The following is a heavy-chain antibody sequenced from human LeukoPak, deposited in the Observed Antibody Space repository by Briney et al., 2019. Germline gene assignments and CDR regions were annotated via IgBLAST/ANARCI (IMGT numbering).Heavy chain of an antibody. V-gene: IGHV4-59*01. CDR1: GGSISSYY. J-gene: IGHJ4*02. CDR3: ARADFWSGPVDY. Sequence: MPSETLSLTCTVSGGSISSYYWSWIRQPPGKGLEWIGYIYYSGSTNYNPSLKSRVTIPVDTSKNQFSLKLSSVTAADTAVYYCARADFWSGPVDYWGQGTLVTVSS. CDR2: IYYSGST. D-gene: IGHD3-3*01.